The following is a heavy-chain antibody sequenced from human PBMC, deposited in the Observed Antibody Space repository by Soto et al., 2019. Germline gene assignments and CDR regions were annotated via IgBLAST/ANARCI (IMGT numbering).Heavy chain of an antibody. J-gene: IGHJ6*02. CDR3: AKIIFLRNYYGSGSYPFKDYYYYYGMDV. CDR2: ISGSGGST. CDR1: GFTFSSYA. V-gene: IGHV3-23*01. Sequence: GGSLRLSCAASGFTFSSYAMSWVRQAPGKGLEWVSAISGSGGSTYYADSVKGRFTISRDNSKNTLYLQMNSLRAEETAVYYCAKIIFLRNYYGSGSYPFKDYYYYYGMDVWGQGTTVTVSS. D-gene: IGHD3-10*01.